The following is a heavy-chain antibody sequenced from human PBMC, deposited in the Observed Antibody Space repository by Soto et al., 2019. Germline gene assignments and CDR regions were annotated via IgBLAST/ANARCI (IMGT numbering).Heavy chain of an antibody. J-gene: IGHJ4*02. CDR1: GFAFSNYG. Sequence: GGSLRLSCAASGFAFSNYGMHWVRQAPGKGLERVAAIWFDGSNKYYVDSVKGRFTISRDNSKNILYLQMNSLRAEDTAVYYSGRESPEYYCDYWGLGTLVTVSS. V-gene: IGHV3-33*01. CDR3: GRESPEYYCDY. CDR2: IWFDGSNK.